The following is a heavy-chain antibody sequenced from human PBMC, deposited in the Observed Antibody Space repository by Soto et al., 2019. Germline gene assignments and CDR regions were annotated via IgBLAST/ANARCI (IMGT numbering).Heavy chain of an antibody. V-gene: IGHV4-31*01. J-gene: IGHJ4*02. CDR2: IYYIGST. CDR1: GCSISSGGYY. CDR3: ARSDEYQLPDDY. Sequence: QVQLQESGPGLVKPSQTLSLTCTVSGCSISSGGYYWSWIRQHPGKGLEWIGYIYYIGSTYYNPSLKSLVTTSVDTSKNQFSLKLSSVTAADTAVYYCARSDEYQLPDDYWGQGTLVTVSS. D-gene: IGHD2-2*01.